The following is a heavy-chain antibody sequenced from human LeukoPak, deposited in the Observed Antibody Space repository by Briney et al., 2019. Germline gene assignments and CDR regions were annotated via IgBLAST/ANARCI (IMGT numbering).Heavy chain of an antibody. CDR2: IYTSGST. D-gene: IGHD3-10*01. V-gene: IGHV4-61*02. CDR1: GGSISSGSYY. J-gene: IGHJ5*02. CDR3: ARERRWDYGSGSYYRAYWFDP. Sequence: SETLSLTCTVSGGSISSGSYYWSWIRQPAGKGLEWIGRIYTSGSTNYNPSLKSRVTISVDTSKNQFSLKLSSVTAADTAVYYCARERRWDYGSGSYYRAYWFDPWGQGTLVTVSS.